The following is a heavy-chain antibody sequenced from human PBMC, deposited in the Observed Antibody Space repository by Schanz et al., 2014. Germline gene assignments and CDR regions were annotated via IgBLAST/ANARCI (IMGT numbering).Heavy chain of an antibody. CDR2: ISYHGSER. CDR3: AKSYDTSGYSGFDY. J-gene: IGHJ4*02. V-gene: IGHV3-30*18. Sequence: QVQLVESGGGVVQPGRSLRLSCAGSGFSFSDYGMHWVRQAPGRGLEWVAVISYHGSERYYADSVKGRFTISRDNSKHTLYLQMNSLRTEDTAVYFCAKSYDTSGYSGFDYWGQGTLVTVSS. CDR1: GFSFSDYG. D-gene: IGHD3-22*01.